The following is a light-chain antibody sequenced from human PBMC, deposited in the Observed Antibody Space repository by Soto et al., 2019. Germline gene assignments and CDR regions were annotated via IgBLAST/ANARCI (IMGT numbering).Light chain of an antibody. CDR2: GNN. CDR3: QSFATNLRGSV. V-gene: IGLV1-40*01. CDR1: SSNIGAGYD. Sequence: QSVLTQPPSVSGAPGQRVTISCSGTSSNIGAGYDVHWYHQVPGTAPKLLIYGNNNRPSGVPDRFSGSRSGTSASLAITGRQAEEEADDYCQSFATNLRGSVFGGGTKVTVL. J-gene: IGLJ3*02.